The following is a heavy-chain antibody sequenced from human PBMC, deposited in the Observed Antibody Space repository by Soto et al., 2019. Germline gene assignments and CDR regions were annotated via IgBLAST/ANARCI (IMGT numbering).Heavy chain of an antibody. CDR1: GGSVSSGNYY. CDR3: ARRRIVPTTNFDY. CDR2: VYYTGST. V-gene: IGHV4-61*01. Sequence: SETLSLTCAVSGGSVSSGNYYWSWLRQPPGKGLEWIGYVYYTGSTNYNPSLKSRVTISVDTSKNQFSLRLSSVTATDTAVYYCARRRIVPTTNFDYWGQGTLVTVSS. D-gene: IGHD1-26*01. J-gene: IGHJ4*02.